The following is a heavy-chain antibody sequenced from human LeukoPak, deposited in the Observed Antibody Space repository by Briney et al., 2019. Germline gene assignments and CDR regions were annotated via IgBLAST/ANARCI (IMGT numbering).Heavy chain of an antibody. D-gene: IGHD2-2*01. CDR3: ATGRICRSSTSCAYYMDV. J-gene: IGHJ6*03. V-gene: IGHV1-24*01. Sequence: ASVKVSCKVSGYTLTELSMHWVRQAPGKGLEWMGGFDAEDGETIYAQKFQGRVTMTEDTSTDTAYMELSSLRSEDTAVYYCATGRICRSSTSCAYYMDVWGKGTTVTVSS. CDR1: GYTLTELS. CDR2: FDAEDGET.